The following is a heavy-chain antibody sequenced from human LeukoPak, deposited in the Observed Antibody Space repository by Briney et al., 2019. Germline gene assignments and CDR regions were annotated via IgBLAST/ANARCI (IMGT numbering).Heavy chain of an antibody. J-gene: IGHJ4*02. CDR3: ARGVEPLAANTLAY. CDR2: LYSDGNT. D-gene: IGHD1-14*01. CDR1: GFTVITND. Sequence: GGYLRLSCAASGFTVITNDMTWVRQAPGKGLEWVSVLYSDGNTKYADSVQGRFTISRDNSKNTLYLEMNSLSPDDTAVYYCARGVEPLAANTLAYWGQGTLVTVSS. V-gene: IGHV3-53*01.